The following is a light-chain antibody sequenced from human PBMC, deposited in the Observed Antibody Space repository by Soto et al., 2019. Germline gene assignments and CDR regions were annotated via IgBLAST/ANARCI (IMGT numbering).Light chain of an antibody. CDR2: EVS. CDR1: SSDIGGYKY. V-gene: IGLV2-14*01. Sequence: QSVLTQPASVSGSPGQSITISCTGTSSDIGGYKYVSWYQQHPGKAPKLIIFEVSNRPSGVSDRFSGSNSGNTASLTISGLQAEDEADYYCTSYSRYSVLVFXGGTKVTVL. J-gene: IGLJ3*02. CDR3: TSYSRYSVLV.